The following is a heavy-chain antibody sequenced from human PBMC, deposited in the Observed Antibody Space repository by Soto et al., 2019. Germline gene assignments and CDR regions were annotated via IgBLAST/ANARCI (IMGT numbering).Heavy chain of an antibody. CDR1: GDSVGRANFY. CDR2: VYSTGTT. CDR3: ARAGGVKWDLPDAFAS. J-gene: IGHJ1*01. Sequence: SETLSLTCTVSGDSVGRANFYWSWIRQPPGKGLEWIGFVYSTGTTNYNPSFKSRLTLSIDTSKNQFSLKLTSLTPADTALYYCARAGGVKWDLPDAFASWGQGTQVTVSS. D-gene: IGHD1-26*01. V-gene: IGHV4-61*01.